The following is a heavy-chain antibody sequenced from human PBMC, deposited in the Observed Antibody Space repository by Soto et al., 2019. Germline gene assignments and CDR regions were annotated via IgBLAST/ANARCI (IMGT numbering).Heavy chain of an antibody. V-gene: IGHV3-30-3*01. D-gene: IGHD6-19*01. CDR1: GFTFSSYA. CDR3: ARTVAGTCWFDP. Sequence: PGGSLRLSCAASGFTFSSYAMHWVRQAPGKGLEWVAVISYDGSNKYYADSVKGRFTISRDNSKNTLYLQMNSLRAEDTAVYYCARTVAGTCWFDPWGQGTRVTVSS. CDR2: ISYDGSNK. J-gene: IGHJ5*02.